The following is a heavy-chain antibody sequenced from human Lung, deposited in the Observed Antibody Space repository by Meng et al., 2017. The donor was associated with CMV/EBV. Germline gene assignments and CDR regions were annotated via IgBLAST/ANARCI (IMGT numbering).Heavy chain of an antibody. V-gene: IGHV4-39*01. CDR2: IYSGGQT. D-gene: IGHD1-14*01. Sequence: GSXRLXCSVSGASISSGTRYWGWIRQPPGKGLEWIGSIYSGGQTFYSPSLRSRVTLAVDRTKNQFSLKMTSVTAADTAVYFCAKFPDRRDTGFWGRGALVTVAS. CDR3: AKFPDRRDTGF. J-gene: IGHJ4*02. CDR1: GASISSGTRY.